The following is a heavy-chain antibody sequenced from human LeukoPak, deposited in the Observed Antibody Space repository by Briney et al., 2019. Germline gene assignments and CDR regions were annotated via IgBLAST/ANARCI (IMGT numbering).Heavy chain of an antibody. CDR3: ARELTVGSGSYSDY. J-gene: IGHJ4*02. CDR1: GGSFSGYY. CDR2: INRSGST. D-gene: IGHD3-10*01. Sequence: SETLSLTCAVYGGSFSGYYWSWIRQPPGKGLEWIGEINRSGSTNYNPSLKSRVTISVDTSKNQFSLKLSSVTAADTAVYYCARELTVGSGSYSDYWGQGTLVTVSS. V-gene: IGHV4-34*01.